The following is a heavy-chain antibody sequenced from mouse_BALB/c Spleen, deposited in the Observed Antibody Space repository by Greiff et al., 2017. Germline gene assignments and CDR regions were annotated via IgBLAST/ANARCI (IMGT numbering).Heavy chain of an antibody. Sequence: QVQLKESGPGLVAPSQSLSITCTVSGFSLTGYGVNWVRQPPGKGLEWLGMIWGDGSTDYNSALKSRLSISKDNSKSQVFLKMNSLQTDDTARYYCARDSFITRGAMDYWGQGTSVTVSS. CDR3: ARDSFITRGAMDY. V-gene: IGHV2-6-7*01. CDR1: GFSLTGYG. J-gene: IGHJ4*01. D-gene: IGHD1-1*01. CDR2: IWGDGST.